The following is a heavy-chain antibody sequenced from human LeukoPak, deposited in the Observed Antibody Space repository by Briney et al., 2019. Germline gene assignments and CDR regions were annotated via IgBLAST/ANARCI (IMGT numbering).Heavy chain of an antibody. CDR1: GYTFTSYY. V-gene: IGHV1-46*01. CDR2: INPSDGST. J-gene: IGHJ4*02. CDR3: ARDRHSSGYYFDY. D-gene: IGHD3-22*01. Sequence: ASVKVSCRASGYTFTSYYMHWVRQAPGQGLEWMGIINPSDGSTSYAQKFQGRVTMTRDTSTSTVYMELSSLRSEDTAVYSCARDRHSSGYYFDYWGQGTLVTVSS.